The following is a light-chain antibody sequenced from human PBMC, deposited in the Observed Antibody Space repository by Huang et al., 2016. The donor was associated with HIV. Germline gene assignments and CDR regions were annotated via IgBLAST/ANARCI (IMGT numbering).Light chain of an antibody. Sequence: EIVLTQSPATLSLSPGERATLSCRASQCVSRYSAWFQQKTGQSPRLLIYATSNRATGIPARFSGIWSGTDFTLTISSLEPEDFAVYYCQQRGSRPPTFGQGTKVEIK. V-gene: IGKV3-11*01. J-gene: IGKJ1*01. CDR3: QQRGSRPPT. CDR2: ATS. CDR1: QCVSRY.